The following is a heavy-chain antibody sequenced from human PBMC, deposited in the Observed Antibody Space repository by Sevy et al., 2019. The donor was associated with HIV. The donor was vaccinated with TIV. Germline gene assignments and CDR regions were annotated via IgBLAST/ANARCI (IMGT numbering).Heavy chain of an antibody. V-gene: IGHV4-59*11. Sequence: SETLSLTCTVSDGSISSHYWSWIRQPPGMGLQWIGYIYYSGSTNYNPSLKSRVTMSLDTSTNQFSLTLSTVTAADTAVYYCARLLRYNPCFDYWGQEPWSPSPQ. D-gene: IGHD1-1*01. CDR2: IYYSGST. J-gene: IGHJ4*01. CDR3: ARLLRYNPCFDY. CDR1: DGSISSHY.